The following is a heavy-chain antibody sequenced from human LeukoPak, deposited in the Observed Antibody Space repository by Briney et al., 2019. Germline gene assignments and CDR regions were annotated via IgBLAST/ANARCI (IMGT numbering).Heavy chain of an antibody. CDR1: GGSISSGGYY. Sequence: SSETLPLTCTVSGGSISSGGYYWSWIRQHPGKGLEWIGYIYYSGSTYYNPSLKSRVTISVDTSKNQFSLKLSPVTAADTAVYYCARSYGEYYYYYYMDVWGKGTTVTVSS. CDR3: ARSYGEYYYYYYMDV. J-gene: IGHJ6*03. V-gene: IGHV4-31*03. D-gene: IGHD3-10*01. CDR2: IYYSGST.